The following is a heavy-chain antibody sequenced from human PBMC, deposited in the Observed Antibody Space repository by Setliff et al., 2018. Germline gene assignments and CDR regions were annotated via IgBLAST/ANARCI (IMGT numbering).Heavy chain of an antibody. CDR1: GYSISSGYY. V-gene: IGHV4-38-2*01. J-gene: IGHJ5*02. CDR2: IYHSGST. D-gene: IGHD3-10*01. CDR3: ARHRAEDYYGSGTIIWGWFDP. Sequence: PSETLSLTCAVSGYSISSGYYWGWIRQPPGKGLEWIGSIYHSGSTYYNPSLKRRVTISVDTSKNQFSLKLSSVTAADTAVYYCARHRAEDYYGSGTIIWGWFDPWGQGTLVPVSS.